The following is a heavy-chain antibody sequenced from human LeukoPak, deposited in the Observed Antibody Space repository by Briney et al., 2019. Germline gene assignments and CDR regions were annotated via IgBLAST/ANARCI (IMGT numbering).Heavy chain of an antibody. CDR3: ARGIAAAEVWFDP. Sequence: GASVKVSRKASGYTGTSYDINWVRQGTGQGLEWMGWMNPNSGNTGYAQKFQGRVTMTRNPSTSTAYMELSSLRSEDTAVYYCARGIAAAEVWFDPWGQGTLVTVSS. CDR2: MNPNSGNT. D-gene: IGHD6-13*01. J-gene: IGHJ5*02. V-gene: IGHV1-8*01. CDR1: GYTGTSYD.